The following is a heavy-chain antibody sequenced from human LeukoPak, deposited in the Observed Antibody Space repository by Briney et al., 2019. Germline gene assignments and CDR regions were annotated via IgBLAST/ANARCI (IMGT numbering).Heavy chain of an antibody. J-gene: IGHJ4*02. D-gene: IGHD6-6*01. CDR2: INSDGSST. CDR3: AKYRSSSGGRGYFDY. Sequence: PGGSLRLSCAASGFTFSSYWMHWVRQAPGKGLVWVSRINSDGSSTSYADSVKGRFTISRDNSKNTLYLQMNSLRAEDTAVYYCAKYRSSSGGRGYFDYWGQGTLVTVSS. CDR1: GFTFSSYW. V-gene: IGHV3-74*01.